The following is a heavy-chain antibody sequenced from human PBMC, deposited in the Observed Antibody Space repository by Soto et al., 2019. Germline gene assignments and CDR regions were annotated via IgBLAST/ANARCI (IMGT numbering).Heavy chain of an antibody. Sequence: QVQLQQWGAGLLKPSETLSLTCAVYGGSFSGYYWSWIRQPPGKGLEWIGEINHSGSTNYNPSLKSRVTISVDKSKNQFSLKLSSVTAADTAVYYCARNDEAPPLNYYYFDYWGQGTLVTVSS. D-gene: IGHD1-1*01. CDR2: INHSGST. V-gene: IGHV4-34*01. CDR3: ARNDEAPPLNYYYFDY. CDR1: GGSFSGYY. J-gene: IGHJ4*02.